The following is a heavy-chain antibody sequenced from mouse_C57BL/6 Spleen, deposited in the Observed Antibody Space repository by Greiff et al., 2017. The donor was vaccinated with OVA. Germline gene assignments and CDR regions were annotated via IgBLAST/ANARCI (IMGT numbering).Heavy chain of an antibody. Sequence: VQLQQPGAELVMPGASVKLSCKASGYTFTSYWMHWVKQRPGQGLEWIGEIDPSDSYTNYNQKFKGKSTLTVDKSSSTAYMQLSSLTSEDSAVYYCARRNYGSSLYWYFDVWGTGTTVIVSS. J-gene: IGHJ1*03. V-gene: IGHV1-69*01. CDR1: GYTFTSYW. CDR2: IDPSDSYT. CDR3: ARRNYGSSLYWYFDV. D-gene: IGHD1-1*01.